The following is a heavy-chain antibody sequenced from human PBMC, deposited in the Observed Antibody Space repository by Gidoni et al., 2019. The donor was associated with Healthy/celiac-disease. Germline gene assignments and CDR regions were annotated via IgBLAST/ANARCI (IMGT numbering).Heavy chain of an antibody. CDR2: IRSKANSYAT. J-gene: IGHJ4*02. D-gene: IGHD4-17*01. CDR1: GFTFSGSA. V-gene: IGHV3-73*01. Sequence: EVQLVESGGGLVQPGGSLKLSCAASGFTFSGSAMHWVRQASGEGLEWVGRIRSKANSYATAYAASVKGRFTISRDDSKNTAYLQMNSLKTEDTAVYYCTRRGGTTVTKWVDYWGQGTLVTVSS. CDR3: TRRGGTTVTKWVDY.